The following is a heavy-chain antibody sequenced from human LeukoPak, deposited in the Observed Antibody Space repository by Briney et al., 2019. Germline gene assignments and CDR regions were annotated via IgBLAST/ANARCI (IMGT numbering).Heavy chain of an antibody. D-gene: IGHD2-15*01. V-gene: IGHV4-31*03. CDR2: IYYSGST. CDR3: ARVRRYCSGGSCYRTYYYYGMDV. J-gene: IGHJ6*02. Sequence: SETLSLTCTVSGGSTSSGGYYWSWIRQHPGKGLEWIGYIYYSGSTYYNPSLKSRVTISVDTSKNQFSLKLSSVTAADTAVYYCARVRRYCSGGSCYRTYYYYGMDVWGQGTTVTVSS. CDR1: GGSTSSGGYY.